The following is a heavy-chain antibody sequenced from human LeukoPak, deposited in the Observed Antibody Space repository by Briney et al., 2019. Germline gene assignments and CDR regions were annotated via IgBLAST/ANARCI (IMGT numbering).Heavy chain of an antibody. CDR3: TAKPPGY. CDR1: GFTFSSYW. J-gene: IGHJ4*02. V-gene: IGHV3-7*01. Sequence: GGSLRLSCAASGFTFSSYWMSWVRQAPGKGLEWVANIRQDGSEKNYVDSVKGRFTISRDNAKNTLYLQMNSLRAEDTAVYYCTAKPPGYWGQGTLVTVSS. CDR2: IRQDGSEK. D-gene: IGHD5-18*01.